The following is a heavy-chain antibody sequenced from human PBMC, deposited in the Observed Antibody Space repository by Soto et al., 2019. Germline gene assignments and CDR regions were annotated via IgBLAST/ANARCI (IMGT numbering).Heavy chain of an antibody. CDR2: ISAYNGNT. Sequence: ASVKVSCKASGYTLTSYGISWVRQAPGQGLEWMGWISAYNGNTNYAQKLQGRVTITTDTSTSTAYMELRSLRSDDTAVYYCARGSSSWYRGYYYYGMDVWGQGTTVTVSS. V-gene: IGHV1-18*01. CDR3: ARGSSSWYRGYYYYGMDV. J-gene: IGHJ6*02. D-gene: IGHD6-13*01. CDR1: GYTLTSYG.